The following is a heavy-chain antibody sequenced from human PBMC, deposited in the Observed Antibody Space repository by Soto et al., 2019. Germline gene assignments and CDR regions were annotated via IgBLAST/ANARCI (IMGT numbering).Heavy chain of an antibody. CDR2: LYYTGST. J-gene: IGHJ6*02. V-gene: IGHV4-39*01. CDR3: ARLPNIFYAMDV. CDR1: GASISNTGSY. Sequence: QLQLQESGPGLVKPSETLSLTCTVSGASISNTGSYWGWIRQSPGRALEWIGNLYYTGSTHYSPSLKRRLTISLDASNNLSPLRLTSVTASHTAVYFCARLPNIFYAMDVWGRGNKVSVSS.